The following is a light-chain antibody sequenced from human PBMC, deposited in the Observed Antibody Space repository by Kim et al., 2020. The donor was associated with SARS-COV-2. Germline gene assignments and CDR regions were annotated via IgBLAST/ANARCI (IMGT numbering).Light chain of an antibody. CDR2: GKN. CDR3: NSRDSNDNVV. V-gene: IGLV3-19*01. Sequence: SSELTQDPAVSVALGQTVRITCQGDSLRSYYATWYQQKPGQAPILVIYGKNNRPSGIPDRLSGSSSGNTASLTITGTQAGDEADYYGNSRDSNDNVVFGG. CDR1: SLRSYY. J-gene: IGLJ2*01.